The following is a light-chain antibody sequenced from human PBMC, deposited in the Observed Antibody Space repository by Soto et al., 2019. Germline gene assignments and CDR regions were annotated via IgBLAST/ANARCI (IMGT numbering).Light chain of an antibody. CDR2: GAS. Sequence: EIVMTQSPATLSVSPGERATLSCRASQSVSRNLAWYQQKPGQAPRLLIYGASTRATGIPARFSGSGSGTEFTLTISSLQSEDFAVYSCQQYSNWPPWTFGQGTKVDIK. CDR3: QQYSNWPPWT. V-gene: IGKV3-15*01. J-gene: IGKJ1*01. CDR1: QSVSRN.